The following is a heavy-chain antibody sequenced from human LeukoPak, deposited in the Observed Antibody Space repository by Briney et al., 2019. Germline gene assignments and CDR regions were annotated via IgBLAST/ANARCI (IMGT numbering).Heavy chain of an antibody. Sequence: GGSLRLSCVASGFTFSSYGMSWIRQAPGKGLEWVSYISSSGSTIYYADSVKGRFTISRDNAKNSLYLQMNSLRAEDTAVYYCAKVVPAANGLDYWGQGTLVTVSS. D-gene: IGHD2-2*01. CDR3: AKVVPAANGLDY. V-gene: IGHV3-48*04. CDR1: GFTFSSYG. CDR2: ISSSGSTI. J-gene: IGHJ4*02.